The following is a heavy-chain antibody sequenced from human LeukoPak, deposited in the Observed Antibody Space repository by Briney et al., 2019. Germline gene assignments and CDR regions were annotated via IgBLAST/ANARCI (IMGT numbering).Heavy chain of an antibody. Sequence: GESLKISGKGSGYSFTSYWISWVRQMPGKGLEWMGRIDPSDSYTNYSPSFQGHVTISADKSISTAYLQWSSLKASDTAMYYCARHVGGFFYYYGMDVWGKGTTVTVSS. V-gene: IGHV5-10-1*01. D-gene: IGHD3-10*01. CDR1: GYSFTSYW. J-gene: IGHJ6*04. CDR2: IDPSDSYT. CDR3: ARHVGGFFYYYGMDV.